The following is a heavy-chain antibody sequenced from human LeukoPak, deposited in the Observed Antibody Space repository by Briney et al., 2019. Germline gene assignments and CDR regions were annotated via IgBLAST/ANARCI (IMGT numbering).Heavy chain of an antibody. Sequence: SGGSLRLSCAASGLTSTNYWMHWVRQVPGKGLVWVSRIKLDENTAYYADFVKGRFTISRDDAKTTVYLQMNSLRAGDSAVYYCARDRPFWNWGQGTLVTVSS. J-gene: IGHJ4*02. V-gene: IGHV3-74*01. CDR1: GLTSTNYW. CDR3: ARDRPFWN. D-gene: IGHD3-3*01. CDR2: IKLDENTA.